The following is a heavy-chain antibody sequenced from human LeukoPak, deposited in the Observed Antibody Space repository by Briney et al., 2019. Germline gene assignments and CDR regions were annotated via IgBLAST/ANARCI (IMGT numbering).Heavy chain of an antibody. Sequence: SETLSLTCTVSGGSISSYYWSWIRQPAGKGLEWIGRIYTSGSTNYNPSLKSRVTMSVDTSKNQFSLKLSSVTAADTAVYYCAREKQHGLLWLGELLNYYYYGMDVWGQGTTDTVSS. D-gene: IGHD3-10*01. J-gene: IGHJ6*02. CDR2: IYTSGST. CDR1: GGSISSYY. CDR3: AREKQHGLLWLGELLNYYYYGMDV. V-gene: IGHV4-4*07.